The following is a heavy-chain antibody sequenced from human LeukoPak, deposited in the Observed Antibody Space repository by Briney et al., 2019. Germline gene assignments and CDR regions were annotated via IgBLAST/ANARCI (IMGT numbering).Heavy chain of an antibody. V-gene: IGHV3-11*01. CDR1: GFSFSDYY. CDR2: ISRGGSSI. CDR3: ARDKYLDY. Sequence: PGGSLRLSCAASGFSFSDYYMSWIRQAPGKGLEWVSSISRGGSSIYYADSVKGRFTIPRDNAKNSLDLQMNSLRAEDTAVYYCARDKYLDYWGQGTLVTVSS. J-gene: IGHJ4*02.